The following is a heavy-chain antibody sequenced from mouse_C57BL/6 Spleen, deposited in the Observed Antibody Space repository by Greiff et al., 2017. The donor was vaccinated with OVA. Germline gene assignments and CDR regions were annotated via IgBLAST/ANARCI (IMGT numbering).Heavy chain of an antibody. CDR3: ARWGTTVVAKRDFDY. J-gene: IGHJ2*01. CDR1: GYTFTSYW. CDR2: IDPSDSYT. D-gene: IGHD1-1*01. Sequence: QVQLKQPGAELVKPGASVKLSCKASGYTFTSYWMQWVKQRPGQGLEWIGEIDPSDSYTNYNQKFKGKATLTVDTSSSTAYMQLSSLTSEDSAVYYCARWGTTVVAKRDFDYWGQGTTLTVSS. V-gene: IGHV1-50*01.